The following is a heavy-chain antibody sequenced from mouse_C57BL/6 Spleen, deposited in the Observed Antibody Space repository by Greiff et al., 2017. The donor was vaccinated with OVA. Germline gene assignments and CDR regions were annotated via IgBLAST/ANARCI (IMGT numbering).Heavy chain of an antibody. J-gene: IGHJ3*01. CDR2: ISNGGGST. CDR1: GFTFSDYY. V-gene: IGHV5-12*01. CDR3: ARSYDGYEGFAY. D-gene: IGHD2-3*01. Sequence: EVKLVESGGGLVQPGGSLKLSCPASGFTFSDYYMYWVRQTPEKRLEWVAYISNGGGSTYYPDTVKGRFTISRDNAKNSLYLQMSRLKSEDTAMYYCARSYDGYEGFAYWGQGTLVTVSA.